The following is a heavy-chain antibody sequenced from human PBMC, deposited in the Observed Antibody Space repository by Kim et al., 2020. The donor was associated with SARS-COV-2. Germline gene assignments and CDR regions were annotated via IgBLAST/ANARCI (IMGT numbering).Heavy chain of an antibody. CDR2: IKQDGSEK. CDR3: ARDRPRTGPVRLGELSLTAGWSSEDYDHYGMDV. D-gene: IGHD3-16*02. CDR1: GFTFSSYW. Sequence: GGSLRLSCAASGFTFSSYWMSWVRQAPGKGLEWVANIKQDGSEKYYVDSVKGRFTISRDNAKNSLYLQMNSLRAEDTAVYYCARDRPRTGPVRLGELSLTAGWSSEDYDHYGMDVWGRGTTVTVSS. V-gene: IGHV3-7*03. J-gene: IGHJ6*02.